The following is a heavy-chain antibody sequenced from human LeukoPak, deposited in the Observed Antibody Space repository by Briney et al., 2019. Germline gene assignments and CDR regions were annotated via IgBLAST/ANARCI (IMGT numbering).Heavy chain of an antibody. J-gene: IGHJ6*02. Sequence: ASVKVSCKASGGTFSSYSITWVRQAPGQGLEWMGRIIPTLGIANYAQKFQGRVTITADKSTSTAYMELSSLRSEDTAVYYCARGGTKYFDWLLFAENYYYGMDVWGQGTTVTVSS. CDR1: GGTFSSYS. D-gene: IGHD3-9*01. V-gene: IGHV1-69*04. CDR3: ARGGTKYFDWLLFAENYYYGMDV. CDR2: IIPTLGIA.